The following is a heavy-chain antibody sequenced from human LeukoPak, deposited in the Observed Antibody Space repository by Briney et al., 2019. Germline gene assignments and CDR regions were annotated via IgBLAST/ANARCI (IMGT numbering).Heavy chain of an antibody. CDR2: INPNSGDT. CDR3: ARMTVGGTGLDY. J-gene: IGHJ4*02. D-gene: IGHD1-26*01. CDR1: GYTFTGHY. Sequence: ASAKVSCKASGYTFTGHYIHWVRQAPGQELEWMGWINPNSGDTNYAQNFQGRVTMTRDTSISTAYMEMSRLRSDDTGMYYCARMTVGGTGLDYWGQGTPVTVSS. V-gene: IGHV1-2*02.